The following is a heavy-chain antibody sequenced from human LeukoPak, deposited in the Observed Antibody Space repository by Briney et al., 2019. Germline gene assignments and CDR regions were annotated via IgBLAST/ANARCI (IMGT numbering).Heavy chain of an antibody. Sequence: SGTLSLTCAVYGGSFSGYYWSWIRQPPGKGLEWIGEINHSGSTNYNPSLKSRVTISVDTSKNQFSLKLSSVTAADTAVYYCARVLRYYYYGMDVWGQGTTVTVSS. V-gene: IGHV4-34*01. CDR1: GGSFSGYY. CDR2: INHSGST. J-gene: IGHJ6*02. D-gene: IGHD3-10*01. CDR3: ARVLRYYYYGMDV.